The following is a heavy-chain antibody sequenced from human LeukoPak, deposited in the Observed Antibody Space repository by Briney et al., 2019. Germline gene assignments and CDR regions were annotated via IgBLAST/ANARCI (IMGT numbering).Heavy chain of an antibody. D-gene: IGHD6-13*01. CDR1: GFTFSDYN. Sequence: PGGSLRLSCAASGFTFSDYNMRWIRQAPGKGLEWVAFIRYDANIEYYADSVKGRFTISRDNSKNTLFLQMNSLRAVDTAVYYCAKGGSSSWDYYWGQGTLVTVSS. V-gene: IGHV3-30*02. CDR2: IRYDANIE. J-gene: IGHJ4*02. CDR3: AKGGSSSWDYY.